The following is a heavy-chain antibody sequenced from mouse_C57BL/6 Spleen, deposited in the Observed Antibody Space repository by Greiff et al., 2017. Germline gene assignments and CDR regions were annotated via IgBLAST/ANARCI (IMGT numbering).Heavy chain of an antibody. CDR2: IRLKSDNYAT. CDR1: GFTFSNYW. J-gene: IGHJ1*03. V-gene: IGHV6-3*01. Sequence: EVKLVESGGGLVQPGGSMKLSCVASGFTFSNYWMNWVRQSPEKGLEWVAQIRLKSDNYATHYAESVKGRFTISRDDSKSSVYLQMNNLRAEDTGIYYCTVRVYWYFDVWGTGTTVTVSS. D-gene: IGHD3-3*01. CDR3: TVRVYWYFDV.